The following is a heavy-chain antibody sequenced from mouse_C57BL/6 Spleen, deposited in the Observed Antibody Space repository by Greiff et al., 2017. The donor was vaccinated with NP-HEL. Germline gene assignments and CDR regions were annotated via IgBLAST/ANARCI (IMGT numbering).Heavy chain of an antibody. CDR1: GFNIKDYY. CDR3: TTGDYYGSSSNRFAY. J-gene: IGHJ3*01. Sequence: VQLKESGAELVRPGASVKLSCTASGFNIKDYYMHWVKQRPEQGLEWIGRIDPEDGDTEYAPKFQGKATMTADTSSNTAYLQLSSLTSEDTSVYYCTTGDYYGSSSNRFAYWGQGTLVTVSA. CDR2: IDPEDGDT. D-gene: IGHD1-1*01. V-gene: IGHV14-1*01.